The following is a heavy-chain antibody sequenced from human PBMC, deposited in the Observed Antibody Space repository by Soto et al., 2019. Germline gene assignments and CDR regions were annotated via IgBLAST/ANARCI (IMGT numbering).Heavy chain of an antibody. CDR1: GHTVTELS. Sequence: QVQLVQSGAEVKKPGASVKVSCRIFGHTVTELSVHWVRQAPGKGLEWMGGFDPEDGEIIHAQKFQGRVTMTEDTSADSAYMDVSSLTPEDTAVYYCVAGGTRWLHSPFDYWGQGTLVTVSS. J-gene: IGHJ4*02. CDR3: VAGGTRWLHSPFDY. CDR2: FDPEDGEI. D-gene: IGHD1-1*01. V-gene: IGHV1-24*01.